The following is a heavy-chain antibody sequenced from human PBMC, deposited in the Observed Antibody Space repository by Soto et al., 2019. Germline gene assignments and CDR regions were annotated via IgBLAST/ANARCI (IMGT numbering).Heavy chain of an antibody. V-gene: IGHV6-1*01. J-gene: IGHJ5*02. CDR2: TYYRSKWYN. D-gene: IGHD2-2*01. CDR3: VIPQEPAAFDL. Sequence: SQTLSLTCAISGVSVSSSSAVWNWIRQSPSRGLEWLGRTYYRSKWYNDYAVSVKSRITINPDTSKNQFSLQLNSVTPEDTAVHYWVIPQEPAAFDLWVKGNLATVS. CDR1: GVSVSSSSAV.